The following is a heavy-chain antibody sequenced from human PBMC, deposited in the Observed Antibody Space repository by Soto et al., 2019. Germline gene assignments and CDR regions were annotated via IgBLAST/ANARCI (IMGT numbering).Heavy chain of an antibody. CDR2: ISSNGGST. Sequence: EVQLVESGGGLVQPGGSLRLSCAASGFTFSSYAMHWVRQAPGKGLEYVSAISSNGGSTYYANSVKGRFTISRDNSKNTLCLQMGSLRAEDMAVYYCARGIVVVTAIFLDWGQGTLVTVSS. CDR3: ARGIVVVTAIFLD. CDR1: GFTFSSYA. J-gene: IGHJ4*02. D-gene: IGHD2-21*02. V-gene: IGHV3-64*01.